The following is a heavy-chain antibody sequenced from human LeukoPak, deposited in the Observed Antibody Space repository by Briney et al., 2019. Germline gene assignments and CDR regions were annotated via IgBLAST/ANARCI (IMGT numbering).Heavy chain of an antibody. J-gene: IGHJ4*02. CDR3: ATVSIAAAGTDFDY. D-gene: IGHD6-13*01. V-gene: IGHV1-69-2*01. CDR2: VDPEDGET. CDR1: GYTFTDYY. Sequence: ASVKVSCKVSGYTFTDYYMHWVQQAPGKGLEWMGLVDPEDGETIYAEKFQGRVTITADTSTDTAYMELSSLRSEDTAVYYCATVSIAAAGTDFDYWGEGTLVTVSS.